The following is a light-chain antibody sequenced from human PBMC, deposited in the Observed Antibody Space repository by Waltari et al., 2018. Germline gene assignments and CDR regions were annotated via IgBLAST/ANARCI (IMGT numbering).Light chain of an antibody. CDR2: AVS. Sequence: QSALTQPASVSGSPGQSITISCTGTSSDVGNYNLFYWYQQHPGRAPKLIIYAVSERPSGVSNRFSGPKSANTASLTVSGLQAEDEADYYCCSYAGRTTWVFGGGTNLTVL. J-gene: IGLJ3*02. V-gene: IGLV2-23*02. CDR1: SSDVGNYNL. CDR3: CSYAGRTTWV.